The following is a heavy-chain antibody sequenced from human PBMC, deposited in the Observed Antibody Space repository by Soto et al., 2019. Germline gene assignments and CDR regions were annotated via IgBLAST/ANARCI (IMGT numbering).Heavy chain of an antibody. Sequence: DVKLVESGGGLVQPGDSLRLSCEVSGFTFSMYSMSWVRQSPGKGLEWVAKIPQDGVYGHYADSVKGRFIISRDNDKNSLHLQLNNLRAEDTAVYYCARDHLILPAHDFFYGSDVWGRGATVTVAS. V-gene: IGHV3-7*03. J-gene: IGHJ6*02. CDR1: GFTFSMYS. CDR2: IPQDGVYG. CDR3: ARDHLILPAHDFFYGSDV. D-gene: IGHD2-21*02.